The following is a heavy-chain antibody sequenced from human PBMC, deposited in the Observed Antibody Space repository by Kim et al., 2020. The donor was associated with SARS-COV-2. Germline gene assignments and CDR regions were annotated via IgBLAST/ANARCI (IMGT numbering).Heavy chain of an antibody. CDR2: IAYDGSHI. D-gene: IGHD3-16*02. CDR3: LAEIGYRSFDH. J-gene: IGHJ4*02. V-gene: IGHV3-30*04. CDR1: GFTFSAHA. Sequence: GGSLRLSCAASGFTFSAHALHWVRQAPGKGLEWVALIAYDGSHISYPDSVKGRFIISRDNTKSTLYLQMNSLRPEDTAVYYCLAEIGYRSFDHWGQGTLVTVSS.